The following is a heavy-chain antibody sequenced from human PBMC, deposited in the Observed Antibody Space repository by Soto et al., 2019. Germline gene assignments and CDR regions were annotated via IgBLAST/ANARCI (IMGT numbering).Heavy chain of an antibody. D-gene: IGHD1-1*01. V-gene: IGHV3-21*01. Sequence: GGSLRLSCAASGFTFSSYSMNWVRQAPGKGLEWVSSISSSSSYIYYADSVKGRFTISRDNAKNSLYLQMNSLRAEDTAVYYCAPRDGYNFHFDYWGQGTLVTVSS. J-gene: IGHJ4*02. CDR1: GFTFSSYS. CDR2: ISSSSSYI. CDR3: APRDGYNFHFDY.